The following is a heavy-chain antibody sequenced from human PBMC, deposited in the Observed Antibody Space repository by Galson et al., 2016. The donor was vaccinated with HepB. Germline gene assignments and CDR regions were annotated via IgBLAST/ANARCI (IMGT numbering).Heavy chain of an antibody. D-gene: IGHD6-13*01. V-gene: IGHV3-48*01. CDR1: GFNFINYS. J-gene: IGHJ3*01. CDR2: ISTSSTTI. Sequence: SLRLSCAASGFNFINYSMNWVRQAPGKGLEWISFISTSSTTIYYADSVKGRFTISRDNPKKSLYLQMNSLRAEDTAVYYCARVGDNNNWYLGDAFDVWGQGTVVTVSS. CDR3: ARVGDNNNWYLGDAFDV.